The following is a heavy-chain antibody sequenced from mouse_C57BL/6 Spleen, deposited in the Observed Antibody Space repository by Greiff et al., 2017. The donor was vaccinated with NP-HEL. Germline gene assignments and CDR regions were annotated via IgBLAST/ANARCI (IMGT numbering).Heavy chain of an antibody. CDR2: INPSTGGT. J-gene: IGHJ3*01. CDR3: ARERHWFAY. V-gene: IGHV1-42*01. Sequence: EVQLVESGPELVKPGASVKISCKASGYSFTGYYMNWVKQSPEKSLEWIGEINPSTGGTTYNQKFKAKATLTVDKSSSTAYMQLKSLTSEDSAVYYCARERHWFAYWGQGTLVTVSA. D-gene: IGHD3-2*01. CDR1: GYSFTGYY.